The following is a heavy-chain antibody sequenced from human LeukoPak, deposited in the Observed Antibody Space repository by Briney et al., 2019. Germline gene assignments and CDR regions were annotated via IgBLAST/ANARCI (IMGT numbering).Heavy chain of an antibody. Sequence: KSLETLSLTCAVYGGSFSGYYWSWIRQPPGKGLEWIGEINHSGSTNYIPSLKSRVTISVDTSKNQFSLKLSSVTAADTAVYYCARVPDGGNDAFDIWGQGTMVTVSS. CDR2: INHSGST. CDR1: GGSFSGYY. D-gene: IGHD2-8*02. CDR3: ARVPDGGNDAFDI. J-gene: IGHJ3*02. V-gene: IGHV4-34*01.